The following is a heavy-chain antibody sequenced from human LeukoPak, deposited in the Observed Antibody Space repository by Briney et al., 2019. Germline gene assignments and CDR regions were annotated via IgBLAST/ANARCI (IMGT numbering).Heavy chain of an antibody. D-gene: IGHD3-10*01. J-gene: IGHJ4*02. V-gene: IGHV3-53*01. CDR1: GFTVSSHY. Sequence: GGSLRLSCAASGFTVSSHYMSWVRQAPGKGLEWVSVIHSGGSTYYADSVKGRFTISRDNPKNTLYLQMNSLRAEDTAVYYCAKDLLLWFGELSPDYWGQGTLVTVSS. CDR2: IHSGGST. CDR3: AKDLLLWFGELSPDY.